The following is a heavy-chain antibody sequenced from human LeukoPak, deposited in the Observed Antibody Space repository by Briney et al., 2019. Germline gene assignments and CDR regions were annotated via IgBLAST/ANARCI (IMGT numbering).Heavy chain of an antibody. CDR3: ARNKVRSGLKYYFDY. J-gene: IGHJ4*02. CDR2: IYYSGST. CDR1: GGSISSYY. D-gene: IGHD1-14*01. Sequence: SETLSLTCTVSGGSISSYYWSWIRQPPGKGLEWIGYIYYSGSTNYNPSLKSRVTISVDTSKNQFSLKLSSVTAADTAVYYCARNKVRSGLKYYFDYWGQGTLVTVSP. V-gene: IGHV4-59*12.